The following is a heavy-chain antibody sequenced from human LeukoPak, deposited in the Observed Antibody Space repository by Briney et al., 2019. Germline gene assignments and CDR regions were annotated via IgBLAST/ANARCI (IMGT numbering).Heavy chain of an antibody. CDR1: GFTFSSYS. J-gene: IGHJ3*02. D-gene: IGHD3-10*01. V-gene: IGHV3-21*01. Sequence: GGSLRLSCAASGFTFSSYSMNWVRQAPGKGLEWVSSISSSSSYIYYADSVKGRFTISRDNAKNSLSLQMNSLRAEDTAVYFCAKGEFYLDAFDIWGQGTLVTVSS. CDR2: ISSSSSYI. CDR3: AKGEFYLDAFDI.